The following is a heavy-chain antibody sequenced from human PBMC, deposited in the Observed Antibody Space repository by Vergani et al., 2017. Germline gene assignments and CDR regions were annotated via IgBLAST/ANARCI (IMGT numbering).Heavy chain of an antibody. CDR2: IYYSGST. CDR1: GGSISSYY. Sequence: QVQLQESGPGLVKPSETLSLTCTVSGGSISSYYWSWIRQPPGKGREWIGYIYYSGSTNYNPSLKLRVNISVDTSKNQFSLKLSSGTAAYSAVYYWARGHKNWGQGTLVTVSS. V-gene: IGHV4-59*01. J-gene: IGHJ4*02. CDR3: ARGHKN.